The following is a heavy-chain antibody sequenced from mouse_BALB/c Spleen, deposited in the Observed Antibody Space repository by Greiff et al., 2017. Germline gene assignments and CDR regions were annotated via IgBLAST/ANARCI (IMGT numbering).Heavy chain of an antibody. D-gene: IGHD2-4*01. J-gene: IGHJ3*01. V-gene: IGHV2-9*02. CDR3: ARDRDYDGAFAY. CDR2: IWAGGST. CDR1: GFSLTSYG. Sequence: VKLVESGPGLVAPSQSLSITCTVSGFSLTSYGVHWVRQPPGKGLEWLGVIWAGGSTNYNSALMSRLSISKDNSKSQVFLKMNSLQTDDTAMYYCARDRDYDGAFAYWGQGTLVTVSA.